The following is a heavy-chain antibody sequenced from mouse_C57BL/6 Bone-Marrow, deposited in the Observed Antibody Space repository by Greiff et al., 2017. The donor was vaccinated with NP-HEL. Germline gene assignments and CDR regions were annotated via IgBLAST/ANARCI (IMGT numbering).Heavy chain of an antibody. CDR1: GYTFTGNW. D-gene: IGHD1-1*01. Sequence: QVQLQQSGAELMKPGASVKLSCKATGYTFTGNWIEWVKQRPGHGLEWIGEILPGSGHTYYNERFKGKATFTADTSSNTAYMQLSSLTTEDSAIYYCARDYYGSSYFDYWGQGTTRTVSS. CDR3: ARDYYGSSYFDY. V-gene: IGHV1-9*01. CDR2: ILPGSGHT. J-gene: IGHJ2*01.